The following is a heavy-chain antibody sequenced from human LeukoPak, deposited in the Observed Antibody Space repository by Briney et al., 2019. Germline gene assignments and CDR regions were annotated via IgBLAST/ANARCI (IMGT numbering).Heavy chain of an antibody. V-gene: IGHV3-30-3*01. CDR1: GFTFSSYA. Sequence: PGRSLRLSCAASGFTFSSYAMHWVRQAPGKGLEWVAVISYDGSNKYYADSVKGRFTISRDNSKNTLYLQMNSLRAEDTAVYYCAREGPAEDVWGQGTTVTVSS. CDR3: AREGPAEDV. J-gene: IGHJ6*02. D-gene: IGHD2-2*01. CDR2: ISYDGSNK.